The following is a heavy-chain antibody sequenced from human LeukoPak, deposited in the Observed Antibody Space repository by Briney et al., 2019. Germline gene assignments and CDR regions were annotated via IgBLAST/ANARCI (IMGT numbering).Heavy chain of an antibody. J-gene: IGHJ6*03. CDR3: AKAGSRLRASYYMDV. Sequence: GESLRLSCAASGFTFSSYEMNWVRQAPGKGLEWVSYISSSGSTIYYADSVKGRFTISRDNAKNSLYLQMNSLRAEDTAVYYCAKAGSRLRASYYMDVWGKGTTVTVSS. D-gene: IGHD5-12*01. CDR2: ISSSGSTI. CDR1: GFTFSSYE. V-gene: IGHV3-48*03.